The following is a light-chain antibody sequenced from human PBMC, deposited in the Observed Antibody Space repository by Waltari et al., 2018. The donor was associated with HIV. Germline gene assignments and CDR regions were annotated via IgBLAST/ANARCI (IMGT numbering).Light chain of an antibody. V-gene: IGLV2-23*01. Sequence: QSALTQPASVSGSPGQSIIIPCTASNSDGGSYNLVSWYQQFPGKAPKLLIYEANKRPSGVSNRFSGSKSGNTASLTISGLQAEDAADYYCSSYVGSGSDVLFGGGTKLTVL. J-gene: IGLJ3*02. CDR1: NSDGGSYNL. CDR2: EAN. CDR3: SSYVGSGSDVL.